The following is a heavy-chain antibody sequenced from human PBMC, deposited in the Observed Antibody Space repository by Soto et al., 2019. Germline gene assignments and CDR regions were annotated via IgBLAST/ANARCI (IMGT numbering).Heavy chain of an antibody. D-gene: IGHD2-8*01. CDR3: ARGPLDYPIPDFDY. CDR1: GYTFTSYG. J-gene: IGHJ4*02. Sequence: ASVKVSCKASGYTFTSYGISWVRQAPGQGLEWMRWISTFNSHTDYAQKAQGRVAMTTDRSTGTAYMELRSLRSDDTAVYYCARGPLDYPIPDFDYWGQGSLVTVSS. CDR2: ISTFNSHT. V-gene: IGHV1-18*01.